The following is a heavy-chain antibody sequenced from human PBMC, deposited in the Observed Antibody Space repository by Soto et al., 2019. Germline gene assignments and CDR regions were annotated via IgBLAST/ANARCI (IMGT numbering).Heavy chain of an antibody. CDR2: IYHSGSI. V-gene: IGHV4-4*02. D-gene: IGHD6-19*01. CDR1: SGSISSTNW. CDR3: VKEGSGWSYLDH. Sequence: QVQLQESGPELVKPSGTLSLSCVVSSGSISSTNWWSWVRQPPGRGLEWIGAIYHSGSINYNPSHRRRVTISVDKSKIQFSLNLISVTAADTAVYFCVKEGSGWSYLDHWGQGILVTVSS. J-gene: IGHJ4*02.